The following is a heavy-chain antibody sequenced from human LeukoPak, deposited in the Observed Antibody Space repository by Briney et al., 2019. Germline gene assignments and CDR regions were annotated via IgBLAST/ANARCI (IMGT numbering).Heavy chain of an antibody. CDR2: IHSDGGGT. Sequence: PGGSLRLSCAGSGFTFSSQWMHWVRQAPGKGLVWVSRIHSDGGGTNYADSVKGRFTISRDNAKNTLYLQMNSLRAEDTAVYYCARGGSGWLDYWGQGTLVTVSS. V-gene: IGHV3-74*01. CDR3: ARGGSGWLDY. D-gene: IGHD6-25*01. CDR1: GFTFSSQW. J-gene: IGHJ4*02.